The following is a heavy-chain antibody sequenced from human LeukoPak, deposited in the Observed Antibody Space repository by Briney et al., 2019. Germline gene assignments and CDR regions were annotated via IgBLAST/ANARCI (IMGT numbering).Heavy chain of an antibody. CDR2: IFYSGST. V-gene: IGHV4-59*01. Sequence: SETLSLTCTVSGGSISSYYWSWIRQPPGKGLEWIGNIFYSGSTNYNPSLKSRVTISVDTSKNQFSLKLSSVTAADTAVYYCARGLDGETYFDYWGQGTLVTVSS. CDR3: ARGLDGETYFDY. D-gene: IGHD3-10*01. CDR1: GGSISSYY. J-gene: IGHJ4*02.